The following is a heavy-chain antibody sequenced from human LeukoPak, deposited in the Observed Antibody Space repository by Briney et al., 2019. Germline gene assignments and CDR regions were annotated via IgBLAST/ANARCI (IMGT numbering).Heavy chain of an antibody. D-gene: IGHD1-14*01. V-gene: IGHV3-48*01. J-gene: IGHJ5*02. CDR1: GFTFSSYS. CDR2: ISSSSSTI. Sequence: GGSLRLSCAASGFTFSSYSMNWVRQAPGKGLEWVSYISSSSSTIYYADSVKGRFTISRDNSKNTLYLQMDSLRAEDTALYYCAKGSGINHYHWIDPWGQGTLVTVSS. CDR3: AKGSGINHYHWIDP.